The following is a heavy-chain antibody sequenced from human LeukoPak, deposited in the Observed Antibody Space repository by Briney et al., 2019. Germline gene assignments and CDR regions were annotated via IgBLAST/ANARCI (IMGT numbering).Heavy chain of an antibody. Sequence: PGESLKISCKGSGYYFTTYWIGWVRQMPGKGLEWMGIIDGGGSDVRYSPSFQGQVTISVDKSISTAYLQWGSLKASDTAMYYCARQAYCGGDCYVREFDYWGQGNLVTVSS. CDR2: IDGGGSDV. D-gene: IGHD2-21*02. CDR1: GYYFTTYW. CDR3: ARQAYCGGDCYVREFDY. J-gene: IGHJ4*02. V-gene: IGHV5-51*01.